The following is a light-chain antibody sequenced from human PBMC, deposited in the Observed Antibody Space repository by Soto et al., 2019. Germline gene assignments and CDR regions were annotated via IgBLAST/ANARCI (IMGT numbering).Light chain of an antibody. CDR2: DAS. J-gene: IGKJ1*01. V-gene: IGKV1-9*01. Sequence: DIQLTQSPSFLSASVGDRVPIPCRASQGISSYLAWYQQKLGKAPKLLIDDASTLQIVVPSGFRGSGSGTEFTRTNSSRQPEDCGTYYYEQLNNPFGQWTKVEIK. CDR3: EQLNNP. CDR1: QGISSY.